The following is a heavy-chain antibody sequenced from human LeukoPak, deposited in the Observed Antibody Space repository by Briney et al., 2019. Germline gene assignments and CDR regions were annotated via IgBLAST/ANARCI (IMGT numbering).Heavy chain of an antibody. CDR2: IYYSGST. D-gene: IGHD3-9*01. V-gene: IGHV4-59*01. CDR1: GGPISSYY. J-gene: IGHJ6*03. CDR3: ARDKRYFDWSPYYYYMDV. Sequence: SETLSLTCTVSGGPISSYYWRWIRQPPGKGLEWIGYIYYSGSTNYNPSLKSRVTISVDTSKNQFSLKLSSVTAADTAVYYCARDKRYFDWSPYYYYMDVWGKGTTVTVSS.